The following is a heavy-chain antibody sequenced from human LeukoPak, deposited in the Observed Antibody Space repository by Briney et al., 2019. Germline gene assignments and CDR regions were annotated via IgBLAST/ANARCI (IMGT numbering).Heavy chain of an antibody. J-gene: IGHJ4*02. D-gene: IGHD6-19*01. V-gene: IGHV4-39*02. Sequence: WIRQTPGKGLEGIGGSGYSGTTYYNPSLKSRVTVSVDTSRTQFSLKLTSVTAADTAVYYCARDIRGNPIAVAFDYWGQGTLVTVSS. CDR2: SGYSGTT. CDR3: ARDIRGNPIAVAFDY.